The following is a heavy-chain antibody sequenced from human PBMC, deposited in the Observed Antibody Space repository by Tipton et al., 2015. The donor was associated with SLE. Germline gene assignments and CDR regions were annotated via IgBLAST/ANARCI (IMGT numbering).Heavy chain of an antibody. J-gene: IGHJ3*02. Sequence: SLRLSCAASGFTLGSYSMSWVRQAPGKGLEWVSHISTSSTYIYYADSVKGRFTISRDNAKNSLYLQMNSLRAEDTAVYYCASPGGYSYGYDTFDIWGQGTMVTVSS. CDR3: ASPGGYSYGYDTFDI. CDR1: GFTLGSYS. V-gene: IGHV3-21*01. D-gene: IGHD5-18*01. CDR2: ISTSSTYI.